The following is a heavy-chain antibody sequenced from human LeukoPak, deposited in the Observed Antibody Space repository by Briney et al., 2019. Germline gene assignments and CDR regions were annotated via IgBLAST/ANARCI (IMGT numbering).Heavy chain of an antibody. J-gene: IGHJ4*02. CDR1: GGSISSSSYY. CDR3: ARDSTYYYDSSGYNYYFDY. CDR2: IYYSGST. Sequence: SETLSLTCTVSGGSISSSSYYWGWIRQPPGKGLEWIGSIYYSGSTYYNPSLKSRVTISVDTSKNQFSLKLSSVTAADTAVYYCARDSTYYYDSSGYNYYFDYWGQGTLVTVSS. D-gene: IGHD3-22*01. V-gene: IGHV4-39*07.